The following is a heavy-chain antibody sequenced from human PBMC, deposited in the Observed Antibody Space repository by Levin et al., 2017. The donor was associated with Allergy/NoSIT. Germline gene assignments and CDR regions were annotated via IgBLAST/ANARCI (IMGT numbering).Heavy chain of an antibody. V-gene: IGHV1-2*06. J-gene: IGHJ4*02. Sequence: GESLKISCKASGYTFTGYYMHWVRQAPGQGLEWMGRINPNSGGTNYAQKFQGRVTMTRDTSISTAYMELSRLRSDDTAVYYCARGAQYCSGGSCYDYWGQGTLVTVSS. D-gene: IGHD2-15*01. CDR3: ARGAQYCSGGSCYDY. CDR1: GYTFTGYY. CDR2: INPNSGGT.